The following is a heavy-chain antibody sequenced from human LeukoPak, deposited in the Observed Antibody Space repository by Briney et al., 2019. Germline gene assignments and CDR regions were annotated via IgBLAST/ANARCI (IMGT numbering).Heavy chain of an antibody. Sequence: SETLSLTCAVSGYSISSGYYWGWSRQPPGKGLEWIGSIYHSGSTYYNPSLKSRVTISVDTSKNQFSLNLSSVTAADTAVYYCAREIRYCSSTSCYGGYGMDVWGEGTTVTVSS. CDR1: GYSISSGYY. CDR3: AREIRYCSSTSCYGGYGMDV. V-gene: IGHV4-38-2*01. CDR2: IYHSGST. D-gene: IGHD2-2*01. J-gene: IGHJ6*04.